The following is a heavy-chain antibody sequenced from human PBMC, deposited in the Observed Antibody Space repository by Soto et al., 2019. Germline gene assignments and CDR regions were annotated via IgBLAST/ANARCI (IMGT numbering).Heavy chain of an antibody. CDR1: GVSITSHY. J-gene: IGHJ4*02. D-gene: IGHD2-21*01. CDR3: TVGGDGHHVDY. Sequence: EPLSLTCTGSGVSITSHYWTWIRQPPGKGLEWIGNIHYSGSTNYSPSLKGRVIISVDTSENQSSLKLSSVTTADTAVYYCTVGGDGHHVDYWGQGTLVT. V-gene: IGHV4-59*11. CDR2: IHYSGST.